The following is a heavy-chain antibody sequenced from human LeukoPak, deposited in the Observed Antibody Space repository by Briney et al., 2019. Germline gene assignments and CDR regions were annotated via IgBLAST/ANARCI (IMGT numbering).Heavy chain of an antibody. CDR3: AKVPFKGYNYGYYFDY. Sequence: PGGSLRHSCAASGFTFDDYAMHWVRQAPGKGLEWVSLISGDGGSTIYADSVKGRFTISRDNSKNSLYLRMNSLRTEDTALYYCAKVPFKGYNYGYYFDYWGQGTLVTVSS. CDR2: ISGDGGST. J-gene: IGHJ4*02. V-gene: IGHV3-43*02. CDR1: GFTFDDYA. D-gene: IGHD5-18*01.